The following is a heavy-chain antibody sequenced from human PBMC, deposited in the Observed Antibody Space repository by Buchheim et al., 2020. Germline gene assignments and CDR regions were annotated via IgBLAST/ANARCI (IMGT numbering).Heavy chain of an antibody. CDR3: ARQLSVTGTRSQFDY. V-gene: IGHV4-39*01. CDR2: IYYCGST. J-gene: IGHJ4*02. Sequence: QLQLQESGPGLVKPSETLSLTCTVSGDSISSTSYYLGWVRQPPGKGLDWIGNIYYCGSTYYTPSSRGRVTISVDTPKNQFSLRLTSVTAADTAVYYCARQLSVTGTRSQFDYWGQGTL. CDR1: GDSISSTSYY. D-gene: IGHD2-21*02.